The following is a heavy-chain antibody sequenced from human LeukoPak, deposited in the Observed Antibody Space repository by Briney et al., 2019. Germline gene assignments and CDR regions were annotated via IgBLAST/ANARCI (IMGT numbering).Heavy chain of an antibody. D-gene: IGHD4-17*01. V-gene: IGHV3-30*18. CDR2: ISDDGRRK. CDR3: AKRPSDYGDYVSYFDY. Sequence: PGGSLRLSCAASGFSFISYGMHWVRQAPGKGLEGVGVISDDGRRKDYADSVKGRFTISRDNFKDTLYLQMNSLRAEDTAVYYCAKRPSDYGDYVSYFDYWGQGTLVTVSS. J-gene: IGHJ4*02. CDR1: GFSFISYG.